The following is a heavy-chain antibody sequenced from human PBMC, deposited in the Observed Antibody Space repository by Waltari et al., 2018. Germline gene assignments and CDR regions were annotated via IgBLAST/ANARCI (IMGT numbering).Heavy chain of an antibody. Sequence: QLQLQESGSGLVKPSQTLSLTCAVSGGSISSGGYSWSWIRQPPGKGLEWIGYIYHSGGTYSNPSLKSRVTISVARSKNQFSLKLSSVTAADTAVYYCASSRGTSFPFPFDYWGQGTLVTVSS. CDR1: GGSISSGGYS. D-gene: IGHD2-2*01. CDR2: IYHSGGT. V-gene: IGHV4-30-2*01. CDR3: ASSRGTSFPFPFDY. J-gene: IGHJ4*02.